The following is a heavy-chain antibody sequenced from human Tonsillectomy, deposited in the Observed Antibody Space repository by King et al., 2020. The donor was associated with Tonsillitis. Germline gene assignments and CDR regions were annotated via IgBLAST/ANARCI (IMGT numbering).Heavy chain of an antibody. CDR1: GGSISSYY. D-gene: IGHD3-9*01. CDR2: IHYSGST. CDR3: ARCQGTYYDISTGYSGDAFDI. V-gene: IGHV4-59*01. J-gene: IGHJ3*02. Sequence: QLQESGPGLVKPSETLSLTCTVSGGSISSYYWSWIRQPPGKGLEWIGFIHYSGSTNYNPSLKSRVTVSVDTSKNQFSLKLSSVTAADTAVYYCARCQGTYYDISTGYSGDAFDIWGQGTMVTVSS.